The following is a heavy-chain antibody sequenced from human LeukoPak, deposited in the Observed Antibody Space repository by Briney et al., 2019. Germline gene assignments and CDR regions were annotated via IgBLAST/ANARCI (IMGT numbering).Heavy chain of an antibody. V-gene: IGHV3-30*02. J-gene: IGHJ4*02. D-gene: IGHD3-22*01. Sequence: PGGSLRLSCAASGFTFSSYGMHWVRQAPGKGLEWVAFIRYDGSNKYYADSVKGRFTISRDNSKNTLYLQMNSLRAEDTAVYYCAKELRRYYDSSGLDYWGQGTLVTVSS. CDR1: GFTFSSYG. CDR3: AKELRRYYDSSGLDY. CDR2: IRYDGSNK.